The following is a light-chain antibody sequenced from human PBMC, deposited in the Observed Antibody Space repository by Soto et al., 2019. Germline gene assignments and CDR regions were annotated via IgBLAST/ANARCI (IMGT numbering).Light chain of an antibody. CDR2: EVS. CDR3: SSYTSTNTQV. CDR1: SSDVGAYKY. V-gene: IGLV2-14*01. J-gene: IGLJ1*01. Sequence: QSVLTQPPSASGSPGQSVTISCTGTSSDVGAYKYVSWYQQHPGKAPKLMIYEVSNRPSGVSNRFSGSKSGNTASVTISGLQAEDEADYYCSSYTSTNTQVFGTGTKVTVL.